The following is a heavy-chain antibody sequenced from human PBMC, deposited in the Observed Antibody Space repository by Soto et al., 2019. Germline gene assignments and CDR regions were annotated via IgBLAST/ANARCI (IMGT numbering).Heavy chain of an antibody. CDR2: ISGGGNDR. J-gene: IGHJ4*02. CDR3: ARVQRDGYNQDY. Sequence: PGGSLRLSCAASGFPFSSYAMSWVRQTPEKGLEWVAGISGGGNDRYYADFVQGRFTFSRDNSRNILYLQMNSLRADDTAMYFCARVQRDGYNQDYWGQGTLVTVSS. D-gene: IGHD5-18*01. CDR1: GFPFSSYA. V-gene: IGHV3-23*01.